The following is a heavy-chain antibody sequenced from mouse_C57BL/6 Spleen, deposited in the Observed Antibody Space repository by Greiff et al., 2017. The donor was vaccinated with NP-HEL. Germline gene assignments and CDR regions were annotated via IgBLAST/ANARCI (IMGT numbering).Heavy chain of an antibody. CDR3: ARITTNYYAMDY. CDR1: GYAFSSSW. CDR2: IYPGDGDT. Sequence: VQLQQSGPELVKPGASVKISCKASGYAFSSSWMNWVKQRPGKGLEWIGRIYPGDGDTNYNGKCKGKATLTADKSSSTAYMQLSSLTSEDSAVYFCARITTNYYAMDYWGQGTSVTVSS. J-gene: IGHJ4*01. V-gene: IGHV1-82*01. D-gene: IGHD1-1*01.